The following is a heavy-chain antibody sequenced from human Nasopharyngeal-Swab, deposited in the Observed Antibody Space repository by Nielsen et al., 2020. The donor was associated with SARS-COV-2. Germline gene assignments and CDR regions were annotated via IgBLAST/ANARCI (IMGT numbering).Heavy chain of an antibody. CDR3: ARHGGYCSSTSCYSSWFDP. D-gene: IGHD2-2*02. CDR1: GGSISSSSYY. J-gene: IGHJ5*02. CDR2: IYYSGST. V-gene: IGHV4-39*01. Sequence: GSLRLSCTVSGGSISSSSYYWGWIRQPPGKGLEWIGSIYYSGSTYYNPSLKSRVTISVDTSKNQFSLELSSVTAADTAVYYCARHGGYCSSTSCYSSWFDPWGQGTLVTVSS.